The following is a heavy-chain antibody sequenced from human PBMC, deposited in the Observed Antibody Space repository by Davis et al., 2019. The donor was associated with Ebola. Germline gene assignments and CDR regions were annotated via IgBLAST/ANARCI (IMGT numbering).Heavy chain of an antibody. V-gene: IGHV1-69*13. D-gene: IGHD6-19*01. CDR1: GGTFSSYA. J-gene: IGHJ6*02. Sequence: SVKVSCKASGGTFSSYAISWVRQAPGQGLEWMGGIIPIFGTANYAQKFQGRVTITADESTSTAYMELSSLRSEDTAVYYCARDDPRGGQWLVRYYYGMDVWGQGTTVTVSS. CDR3: ARDDPRGGQWLVRYYYGMDV. CDR2: IIPIFGTA.